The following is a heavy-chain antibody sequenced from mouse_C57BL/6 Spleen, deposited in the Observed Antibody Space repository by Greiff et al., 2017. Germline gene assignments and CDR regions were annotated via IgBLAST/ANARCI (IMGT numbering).Heavy chain of an antibody. D-gene: IGHD1-1*01. CDR3: ARAITAVVAYYAMDY. Sequence: QVQLQQSGAELARPGASVKLSCKASGYTFTSYGISWVKQRTGQGLEWIGEIYPRSGNTYYNEKFKGKATLTADNSSSTAYMELRSLTSEDSAVXFCARAITAVVAYYAMDYWGQGTSVTVSS. J-gene: IGHJ4*01. CDR1: GYTFTSYG. CDR2: IYPRSGNT. V-gene: IGHV1-81*01.